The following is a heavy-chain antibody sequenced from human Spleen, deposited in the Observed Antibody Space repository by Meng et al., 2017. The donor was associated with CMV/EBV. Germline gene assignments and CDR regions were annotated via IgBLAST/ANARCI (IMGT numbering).Heavy chain of an antibody. Sequence: SETLSLTCTVSGSSISGYSWSWIRQPPGKGLEWIGYIYSGGSTNYNPSLKSRVTISVDTSKNQFSLKLSSVTAADTAVYYCARVFNYGAGVTPVDSWGQGTLVTVSS. CDR3: ARVFNYGAGVTPVDS. CDR2: IYSGGST. D-gene: IGHD4-17*01. J-gene: IGHJ4*02. CDR1: GSSISGYS. V-gene: IGHV4-59*01.